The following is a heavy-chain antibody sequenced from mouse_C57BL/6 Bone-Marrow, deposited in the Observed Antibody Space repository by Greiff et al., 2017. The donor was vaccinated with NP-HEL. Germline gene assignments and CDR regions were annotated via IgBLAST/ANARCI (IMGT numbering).Heavy chain of an antibody. Sequence: QVQLQQPGAELVMPGASVKLSCKASGYTFTSYWMHWVKQRPGQGLEWIGEIDPSDSYTNYNQKFKGKSTLTVDKSSSTAYMQLSSLTSEDSAVYYCAREGTAPYAMDYGGQGTAVTVSA. V-gene: IGHV1-69*01. CDR2: IDPSDSYT. CDR3: AREGTAPYAMDY. J-gene: IGHJ4*01. CDR1: GYTFTSYW. D-gene: IGHD3-3*01.